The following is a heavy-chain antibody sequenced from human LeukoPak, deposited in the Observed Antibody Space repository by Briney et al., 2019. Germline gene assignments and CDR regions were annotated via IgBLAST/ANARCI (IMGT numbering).Heavy chain of an antibody. D-gene: IGHD2-15*01. CDR1: GGSFSNYY. CDR2: INHSGST. Sequence: SETLSLTCAVYGGSFSNYYWSWIRQPPGKGLEWIGEINHSGSTNYNPSLKSRVTISVDTSKNQLSLKLSSVTAADTAVYYCARGLTPSSYNWFDPWGQGTLVTVSS. CDR3: ARGLTPSSYNWFDP. V-gene: IGHV4-34*01. J-gene: IGHJ5*02.